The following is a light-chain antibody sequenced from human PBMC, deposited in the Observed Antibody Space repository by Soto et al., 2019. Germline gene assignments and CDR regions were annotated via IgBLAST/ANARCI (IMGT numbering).Light chain of an antibody. V-gene: IGKV4-1*01. CDR1: QNLLSSSNNRNY. Sequence: EIVVTGKRVALGGRRSEKKKFNCTSSQNLLSSSNNRNYLAWYQQKPGQPPKLLIYWASTRESGVPDRFSGSGSWTDFTLTISSLQAEDVPLICCHQYYASPLTCGGGTKVDIK. CDR2: WAS. CDR3: HQYYASPLT. J-gene: IGKJ4*01.